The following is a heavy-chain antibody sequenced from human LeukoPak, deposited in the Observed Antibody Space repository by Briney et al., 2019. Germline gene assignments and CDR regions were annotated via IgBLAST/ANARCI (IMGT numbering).Heavy chain of an antibody. V-gene: IGHV3-30*04. CDR3: ARDLQYLLLMGEIDY. J-gene: IGHJ4*02. CDR1: GFSFSTYA. Sequence: GGSPRLSCAASGFSFSTYAMHWVREAPGKGREWVALISYDGSNKYYADSVKGRFTISRDNAKNTLYLQMHSLRADDTAVYYCARDLQYLLLMGEIDYWGQGTLVTVSS. D-gene: IGHD2-2*01. CDR2: ISYDGSNK.